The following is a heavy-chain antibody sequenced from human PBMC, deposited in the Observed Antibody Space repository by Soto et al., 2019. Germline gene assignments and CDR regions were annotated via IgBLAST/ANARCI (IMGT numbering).Heavy chain of an antibody. CDR2: TRNRAQRYIP. CDR1: GFVFSDHY. D-gene: IGHD5-18*01. CDR3: VRWTQGADDY. J-gene: IGHJ4*02. Sequence: EVQLVESGGGLVQPGGSLRLSCAVSGFVFSDHYMDWVRQAPGKGLEWVACTRNRAQRYIPEYAAFVKGRFTSSRDDSKNLLYLQMSILKTEDTALYYCVRWTQGADDYWGQGTLVTVSS. V-gene: IGHV3-72*01.